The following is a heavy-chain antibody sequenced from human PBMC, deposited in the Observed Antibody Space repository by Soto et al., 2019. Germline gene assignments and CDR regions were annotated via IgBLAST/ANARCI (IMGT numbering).Heavy chain of an antibody. CDR1: GGSISSYY. D-gene: IGHD2-8*01. V-gene: IGHV4-59*01. CDR3: ARVANGVFLY. Sequence: QVQLQESGPGLVKPSETLSLTCTVSGGSISSYYWSWIRQPPGMGLEWIGYIYYTGSTNYNPSLKSLVTISVDTSKNQFSLKLSSVTAADTAVYYCARVANGVFLYWGQGTLVTVSS. J-gene: IGHJ4*02. CDR2: IYYTGST.